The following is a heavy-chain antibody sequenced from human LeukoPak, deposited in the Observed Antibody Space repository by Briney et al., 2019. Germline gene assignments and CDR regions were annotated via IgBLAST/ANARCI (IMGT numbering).Heavy chain of an antibody. CDR3: ARLYSSGTSGRGFTDY. CDR2: ISYSGST. D-gene: IGHD3-10*01. Sequence: PSETLSLTCTVSGGSINNNNYYWGWIRQPPGKGLEWIGSISYSGSTSYNPSLKSRDTISVDTSKNQFSLNLRSVTAADTAVYYCARLYSSGTSGRGFTDYWGQGTLVTVSS. CDR1: GGSINNNNYY. J-gene: IGHJ4*02. V-gene: IGHV4-39*01.